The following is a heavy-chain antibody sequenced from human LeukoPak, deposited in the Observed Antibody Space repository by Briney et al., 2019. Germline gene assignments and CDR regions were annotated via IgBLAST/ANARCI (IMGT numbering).Heavy chain of an antibody. Sequence: SETLSLTCTVSGGSISSYYWSWIRQPPGKGLEWIGYIYYSGGTNYNPSLKSRVTISVDTSKNQFSLKLSSVTAADTAVYYCARIRWDSSGYFLLLDYWGQGTLVTVSS. CDR3: ARIRWDSSGYFLLLDY. J-gene: IGHJ4*02. D-gene: IGHD3-22*01. V-gene: IGHV4-59*01. CDR1: GGSISSYY. CDR2: IYYSGGT.